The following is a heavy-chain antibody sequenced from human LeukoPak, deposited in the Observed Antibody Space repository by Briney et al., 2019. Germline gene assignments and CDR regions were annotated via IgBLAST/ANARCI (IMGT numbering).Heavy chain of an antibody. CDR3: AKDRVSLRYFDWASY. D-gene: IGHD3-9*01. J-gene: IGHJ4*02. CDR1: GFTFSSYS. V-gene: IGHV3-21*04. Sequence: GGSLRLSCAASGFTFSSYSMNWVRQAPGKGLEWVSSISSSSSYIYYADSVKGRFTISRDNAKNSLYLQMNSLRAEDTAVYYCAKDRVSLRYFDWASYWGQGTQVTVSS. CDR2: ISSSSSYI.